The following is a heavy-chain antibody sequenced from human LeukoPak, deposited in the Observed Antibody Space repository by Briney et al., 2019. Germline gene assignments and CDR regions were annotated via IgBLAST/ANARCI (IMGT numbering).Heavy chain of an antibody. CDR1: GYSISSGYY. J-gene: IGHJ4*02. CDR3: ARRYSGSLSPFDY. V-gene: IGHV4-38-2*01. Sequence: PSETLSLTCAVSGYSISSGYYWGWIRQPPGKGLEWIGSIYHSGSTYYNPSLKSRVTISADTSKNQFSLKLSSVTAADTAVYYCARRYSGSLSPFDYWGQGTLVTVSS. CDR2: IYHSGST. D-gene: IGHD1-26*01.